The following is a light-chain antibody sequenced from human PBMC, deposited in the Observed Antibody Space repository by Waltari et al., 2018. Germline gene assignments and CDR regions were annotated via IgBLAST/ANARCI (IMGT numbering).Light chain of an antibody. J-gene: IGLJ2*01. Sequence: QSALTQPASVSGSPGQSITISCTGTSSNVGSYNLVSWYQQHPGEVPKVMIFEGTKWPSGVSTRCSAAKSCNTAFLTISGLEAEDESDYYCCSYAGGSTLIFGGGTRLTVL. CDR1: SSNVGSYNL. CDR2: EGT. CDR3: CSYAGGSTLI. V-gene: IGLV2-23*01.